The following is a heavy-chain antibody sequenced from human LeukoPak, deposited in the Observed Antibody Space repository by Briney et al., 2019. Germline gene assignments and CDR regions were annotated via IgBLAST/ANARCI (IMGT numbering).Heavy chain of an antibody. J-gene: IGHJ4*02. CDR2: ITGSGGTT. V-gene: IGHV3-23*01. CDR3: AKWGDYDILTCYYDSDY. D-gene: IGHD3-9*01. CDR1: GFTFNNYA. Sequence: PGGSLRLSWAASGFTFNNYAMSWVRQAPEKVLELFSAITGSGGTTFYADSVKGRFTIFRENSKNTLYLQMNSLRAEDTAVYYCAKWGDYDILTCYYDSDYWGQGTPVTVSS.